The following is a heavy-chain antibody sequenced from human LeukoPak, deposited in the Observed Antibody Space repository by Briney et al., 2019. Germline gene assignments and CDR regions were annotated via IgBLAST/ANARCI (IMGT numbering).Heavy chain of an antibody. Sequence: GGSLRLSCAASGFTFTTYSMNWVRRAPGMGLEWVSSISSSTTYTYYADSMKGRFTVSRDNAKNSLYLQVHSLRGEDTAVYYCVRSGDYGDYGGSTDAFDLWGQGTMVTVSS. J-gene: IGHJ3*01. V-gene: IGHV3-21*01. D-gene: IGHD4-17*01. CDR2: ISSSTTYT. CDR3: VRSGDYGDYGGSTDAFDL. CDR1: GFTFTTYS.